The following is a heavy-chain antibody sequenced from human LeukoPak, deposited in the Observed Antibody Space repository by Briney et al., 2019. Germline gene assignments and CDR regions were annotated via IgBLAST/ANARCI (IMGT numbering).Heavy chain of an antibody. Sequence: GGSLRLSCAASGFTFSSYWMSWVRQAPGKGLEWVANIKQDGSEKYYVDSVKGRFTISRDNAKNSLYLQMNSLRAEDTAVYYCARDGENGSGSYYAPFPKGDFDYWGQGTLVTVSS. CDR3: ARDGENGSGSYYAPFPKGDFDY. CDR1: GFTFSSYW. D-gene: IGHD3-10*01. CDR2: IKQDGSEK. J-gene: IGHJ4*02. V-gene: IGHV3-7*01.